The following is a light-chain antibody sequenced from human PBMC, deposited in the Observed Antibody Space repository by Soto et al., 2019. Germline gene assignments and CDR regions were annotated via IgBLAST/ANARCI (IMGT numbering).Light chain of an antibody. CDR1: QRISNNY. J-gene: IGKJ2*01. Sequence: EIVLTQSPGTLSLSPGERATLSCRASQRISNNYLAWCQQKPGQAPRLLIYGASSRATGIPDRFSGSGSGTDFTLTISRLEPEDFAVYYCQQYGASPYTFGQGTKVEIK. CDR2: GAS. CDR3: QQYGASPYT. V-gene: IGKV3-20*01.